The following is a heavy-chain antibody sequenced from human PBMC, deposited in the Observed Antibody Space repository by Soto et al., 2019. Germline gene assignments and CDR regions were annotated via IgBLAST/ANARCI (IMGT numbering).Heavy chain of an antibody. Sequence: ASVKVSSKASGGTFSSYAISGVRQAPGQGLEWMGGIIPIFGTANYAQKFQGRVTITADESTSTAYMELSSLRSEDTAVYYCARGEEQIVRGVELWGQGTLVTVSS. J-gene: IGHJ4*02. CDR3: ARGEEQIVRGVEL. D-gene: IGHD3-10*01. V-gene: IGHV1-69*13. CDR1: GGTFSSYA. CDR2: IIPIFGTA.